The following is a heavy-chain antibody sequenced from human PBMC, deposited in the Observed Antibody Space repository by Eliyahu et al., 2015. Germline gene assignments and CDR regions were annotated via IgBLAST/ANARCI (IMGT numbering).Heavy chain of an antibody. Sequence: EVQLVESGGGLVQPGGSLRLSCVGSGFTFNXYALTWVRQAPGKGLEWVSSVSGGGVSTFYADSVRGRFTISRDNSKNTLYLQMDSLRAEDTAVYFCAKDRGVFYYGSGLYVFDHWGQGTLVTVSS. CDR1: GFTFNXYA. J-gene: IGHJ4*02. CDR3: AKDRGVFYYGSGLYVFDH. D-gene: IGHD3-10*01. CDR2: VSGGGVST. V-gene: IGHV3-23*04.